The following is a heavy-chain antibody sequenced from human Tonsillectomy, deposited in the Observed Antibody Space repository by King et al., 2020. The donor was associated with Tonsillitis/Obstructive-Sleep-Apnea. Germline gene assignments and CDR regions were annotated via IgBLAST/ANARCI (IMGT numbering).Heavy chain of an antibody. CDR2: IYPGDSDT. CDR3: ARPRITGTTSYAF. J-gene: IGHJ4*02. CDR1: GYSFSNYW. D-gene: IGHD1-20*01. Sequence: VQLVESGAEVKKPGESLKISCTGSGYSFSNYWIGWVRQMPGKGLEWMGIIYPGDSDTRYSPSFQGQVTISADRSISNTYLQWNSLKASDTAMYYCARPRITGTTSYAFWGQGTLVTVSS. V-gene: IGHV5-51*01.